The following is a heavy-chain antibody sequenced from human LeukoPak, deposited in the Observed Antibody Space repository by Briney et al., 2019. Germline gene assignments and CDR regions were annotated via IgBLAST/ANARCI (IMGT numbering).Heavy chain of an antibody. V-gene: IGHV3-23*01. CDR2: VSGSGGAT. CDR3: AKEGTYYDSSGYYTH. D-gene: IGHD3-22*01. Sequence: GGSLRLSCAASGLTFSSFAMRWVRQAPGKGLELVSSVSGSGGATYYADSVKGRFTISRDNSKNTLFLQMSSLRVEDTAIYYCAKEGTYYDSSGYYTHWGQGTLVAVSS. CDR1: GLTFSSFA. J-gene: IGHJ4*02.